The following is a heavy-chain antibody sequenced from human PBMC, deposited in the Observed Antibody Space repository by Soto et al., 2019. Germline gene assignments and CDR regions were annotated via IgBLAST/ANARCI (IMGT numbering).Heavy chain of an antibody. CDR2: IYTSGST. V-gene: IGHV4-4*07. CDR3: AREGGGDSSGSDFDY. CDR1: SGPISSYD. Sequence: PSETLSLTCAVSSGPISSYDRSLIRKHAGKGLEWIGRIYTSGSTNYNPSLKSRVTMSVDTSKNQFSLKLSSVTAADTAVYHCAREGGGDSSGSDFDYWGEGTLVTVSS. D-gene: IGHD3-22*01. J-gene: IGHJ4*02.